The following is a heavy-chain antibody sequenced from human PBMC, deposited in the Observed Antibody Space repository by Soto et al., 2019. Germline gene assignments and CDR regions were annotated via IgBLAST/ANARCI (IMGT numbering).Heavy chain of an antibody. CDR3: ARNNWNDGRSDYYYGMDV. CDR1: GGSFSGYY. CDR2: INHSGST. Sequence: SETLSLTXAVYGGSFSGYYWSWIRQPPGKGLEWIGEINHSGSTNYNPSLKSRVTISVDTSKNQFSLKLSSVTAADTAVYYCARNNWNDGRSDYYYGMDVWGQGTTVTVSS. D-gene: IGHD1-1*01. J-gene: IGHJ6*02. V-gene: IGHV4-34*01.